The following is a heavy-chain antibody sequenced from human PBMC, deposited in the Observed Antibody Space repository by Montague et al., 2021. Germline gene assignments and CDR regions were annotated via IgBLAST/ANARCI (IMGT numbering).Heavy chain of an antibody. CDR3: ARGHGYDSSWYY. CDR2: VYSSGST. V-gene: IGHV4-59*12. CDR1: GDSITGYY. D-gene: IGHD6-13*01. J-gene: IGHJ4*02. Sequence: SETLSLTCSVSGDSITGYYWSWIRLPPGKGLEWIGYVYSSGSTSYNPSLKSRVIISVETAKNQFSLTLNSATAADTAVYYCARGHGYDSSWYYWGQGTLITVSA.